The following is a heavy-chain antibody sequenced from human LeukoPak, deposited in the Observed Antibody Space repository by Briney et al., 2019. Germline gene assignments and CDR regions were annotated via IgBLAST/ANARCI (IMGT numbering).Heavy chain of an antibody. V-gene: IGHV3-64D*09. D-gene: IGHD3-22*01. CDR2: ISSNGGTI. J-gene: IGHJ4*02. CDR3: VKGSEAYCDSKSDY. Sequence: TGGSLRLSCSASGFTFSSYAMHWVRQAPGYGLEYVSAISSNGGTIYYADSAKGRFTISRDNSKNTLYLQMSSLRVEDTAVYYCVKGSEAYCDSKSDYWGQGTLVTVSS. CDR1: GFTFSSYA.